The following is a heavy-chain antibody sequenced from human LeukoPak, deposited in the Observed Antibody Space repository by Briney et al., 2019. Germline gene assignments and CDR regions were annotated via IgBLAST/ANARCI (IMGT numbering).Heavy chain of an antibody. CDR2: IYPGDSDT. V-gene: IGHV5-51*01. J-gene: IGHJ5*02. Sequence: GEPLKISCKGSGYSFTSYWIGWVRQMPGKGLEWMGIIYPGDSDTRYSPSFQGQVTISADKSISTAYLQWSSLKASDTAMYYCARQIAAAGNWFDPWGQGTLVTVSS. D-gene: IGHD6-13*01. CDR3: ARQIAAAGNWFDP. CDR1: GYSFTSYW.